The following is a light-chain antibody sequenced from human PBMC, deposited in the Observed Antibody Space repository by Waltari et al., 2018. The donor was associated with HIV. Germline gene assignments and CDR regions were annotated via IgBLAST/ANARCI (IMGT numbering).Light chain of an antibody. J-gene: IGLJ2*01. Sequence: SYELTQPPSVSVSPGQTASIPCSGDNLGQKYPCWYQQKPGQSPVLVIYQDTKRPSGIPERFSASNSGNTATLTISGTQAMDEADYYCQAWDTSTIVFGGGTKLTVL. V-gene: IGLV3-1*01. CDR2: QDT. CDR3: QAWDTSTIV. CDR1: NLGQKY.